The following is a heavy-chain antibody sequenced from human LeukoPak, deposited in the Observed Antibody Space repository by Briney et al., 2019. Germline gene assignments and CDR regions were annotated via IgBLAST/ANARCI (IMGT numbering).Heavy chain of an antibody. Sequence: WGSLRLSCAASGFPFSSNWMSWVRQAPGKGLEWVANIKQGGSEKHHVDSVKGRFIIFRDNAKNSLFLQMSSLRAEDTAVYYCVVDPEYFQNWGQGTLVTVSS. J-gene: IGHJ1*01. CDR1: GFPFSSNW. V-gene: IGHV3-7*04. CDR3: VVDPEYFQN. CDR2: IKQGGSEK.